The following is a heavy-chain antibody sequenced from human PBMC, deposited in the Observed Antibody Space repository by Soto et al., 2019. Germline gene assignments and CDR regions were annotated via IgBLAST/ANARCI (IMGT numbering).Heavy chain of an antibody. J-gene: IGHJ6*02. D-gene: IGHD3-16*01. V-gene: IGHV5-51*01. CDR1: GYSFTSYW. CDR2: IYPGDSDT. Sequence: GESLKISCKGSGYSFTSYWIGWVRQMPGKGLEWMGIIYPGDSDTRYSPSFEGQVSISADKSISTAYLQWNSLKASDTAIYYCARQGSPGGMYLYGMSVWGQGTTVTVSS. CDR3: ARQGSPGGMYLYGMSV.